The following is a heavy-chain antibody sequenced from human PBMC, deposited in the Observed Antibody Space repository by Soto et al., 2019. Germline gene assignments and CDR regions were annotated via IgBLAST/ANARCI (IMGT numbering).Heavy chain of an antibody. Sequence: QVQVQESGPGLVKPSETLSLTCSVSGGSMSKFYWSWIRKPAGKGLEWMGRVYDTGTSDYNPSLRSRIAMSVDISKKTFSLRLRSVTAADTGVYYCVRDGSKTLRDCFDPWGQGILVTVSS. CDR2: VYDTGTS. J-gene: IGHJ5*02. CDR3: VRDGSKTLRDCFDP. D-gene: IGHD4-17*01. V-gene: IGHV4-4*07. CDR1: GGSMSKFY.